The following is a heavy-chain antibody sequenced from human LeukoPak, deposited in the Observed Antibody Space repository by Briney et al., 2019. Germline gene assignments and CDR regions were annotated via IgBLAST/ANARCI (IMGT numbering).Heavy chain of an antibody. D-gene: IGHD3-10*01. J-gene: IGHJ4*02. Sequence: PSETLSLTCTVSGGSISSGSYYWSWIRQPAGKGLEWIGRIYTSGSTNYNPSLKSRLTISVDTSKDQFSLKLTSVTAADTAVYYCARDPFGEGGINYWGQGTLVTVSS. CDR3: ARDPFGEGGINY. V-gene: IGHV4-61*02. CDR1: GGSISSGSYY. CDR2: IYTSGST.